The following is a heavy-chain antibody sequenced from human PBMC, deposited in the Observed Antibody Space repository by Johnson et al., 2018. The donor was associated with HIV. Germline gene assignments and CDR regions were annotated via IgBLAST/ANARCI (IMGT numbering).Heavy chain of an antibody. J-gene: IGHJ3*02. CDR3: ARPSSIASLYDEFDI. D-gene: IGHD6-6*01. Sequence: QVYLVESGGGVVRPGGSLRLSCAASGFTFSSYAMHWVRQAPGKGLEWVAVISYPGSNTYYADSMRGRFTISRDNSKNTLYLQMNSLRVEDTAVYYCARPSSIASLYDEFDIWGQGTMVTVSS. CDR2: ISYPGSNT. V-gene: IGHV3-30*04. CDR1: GFTFSSYA.